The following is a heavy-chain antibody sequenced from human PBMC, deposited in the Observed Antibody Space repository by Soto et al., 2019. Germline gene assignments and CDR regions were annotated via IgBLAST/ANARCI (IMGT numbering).Heavy chain of an antibody. V-gene: IGHV4-39*01. Sequence: SETLSLTCTVSGGSISSSSYYWGWIRQPPGKGLEWIGSIYYSGSTYYNPSLKSRVTISVDTSKNQFSLKLSSVTAADTAVYYCARQGIAAAGRYYYYYYGMDVWGQGTTVTVSS. D-gene: IGHD6-13*01. CDR2: IYYSGST. CDR3: ARQGIAAAGRYYYYYYGMDV. CDR1: GGSISSSSYY. J-gene: IGHJ6*02.